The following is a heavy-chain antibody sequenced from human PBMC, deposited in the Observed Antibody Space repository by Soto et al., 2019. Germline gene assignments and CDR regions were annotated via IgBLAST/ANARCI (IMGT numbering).Heavy chain of an antibody. CDR2: ISGSGGST. CDR1: GFTFSSYA. J-gene: IGHJ6*02. V-gene: IGHV3-23*01. D-gene: IGHD2-8*01. Sequence: GGSVRLSCAASGFTFSSYAMSWVRQAPGKGLEWVSAISGSGGSTYYADSVKGRFTISRDNSKNTLYLQMNSLRAEDTAVYYCAKDSPFRQEWSPWASGMDVWGQGTTVTVSS. CDR3: AKDSPFRQEWSPWASGMDV.